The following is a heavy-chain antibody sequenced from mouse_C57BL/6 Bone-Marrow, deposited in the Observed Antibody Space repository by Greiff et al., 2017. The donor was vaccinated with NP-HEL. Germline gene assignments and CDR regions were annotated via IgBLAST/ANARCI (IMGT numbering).Heavy chain of an antibody. V-gene: IGHV6-3*01. CDR3: TDRGSSYGWYFDV. CDR2: IRLKSDNYAT. Sequence: EVKLVESGGGLVQPGGSLKLSCVASGFTFSNYWMNWVRQSPEKGLEWVAQIRLKSDNYATHYAVSVKGRFTISRDDPNRIVYLQMNNLRAEDTGIYYCTDRGSSYGWYFDVWGTGTTVTVSS. J-gene: IGHJ1*03. D-gene: IGHD1-1*01. CDR1: GFTFSNYW.